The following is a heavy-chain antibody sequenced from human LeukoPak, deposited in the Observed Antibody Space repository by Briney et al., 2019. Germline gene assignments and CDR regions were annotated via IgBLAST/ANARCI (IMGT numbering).Heavy chain of an antibody. CDR2: ISGTGGTT. CDR1: GFTFDYYG. Sequence: GGTLRLSRAASGFTFDYYGMSWVRQAPGKGLEWVSTISGTGGTTYYADSVKGRFTISRDNSKSSLYLQLNSLRAEDTATYYCAKGQPPYCTSDTCHRFDWFDPWGQGTLVTVSS. D-gene: IGHD2-8*02. CDR3: AKGQPPYCTSDTCHRFDWFDP. V-gene: IGHV3-23*01. J-gene: IGHJ5*02.